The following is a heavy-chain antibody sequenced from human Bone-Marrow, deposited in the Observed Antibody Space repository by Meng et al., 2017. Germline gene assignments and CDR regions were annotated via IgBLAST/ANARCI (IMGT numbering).Heavy chain of an antibody. CDR1: GYSISSGYY. CDR2: IYHSGST. J-gene: IGHJ4*02. D-gene: IGHD5-24*01. Sequence: GSLRLSCAVSGYSISSGYYWGWIRQPPGKGLEWIGSIYHSGSTYYNPSLKSRVTISVDTSKNQFSLKLSSVTAADTAVYYCASLGGEMATFANWGQGTLVTVS. V-gene: IGHV4-38-2*01. CDR3: ASLGGEMATFAN.